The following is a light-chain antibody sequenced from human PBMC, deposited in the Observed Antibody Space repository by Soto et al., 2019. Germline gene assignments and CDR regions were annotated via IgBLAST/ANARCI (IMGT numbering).Light chain of an antibody. CDR1: QSISSW. Sequence: DSQMTQSPATVSAAVGDRVTISCRASQSISSWVAWYQQKPWKAPKLLIYKASNLESGVPSRFSGSGSGTEFTLTISSLLPDDFATYYCQQYNSSPWTFGQGTKVEVK. J-gene: IGKJ1*01. CDR2: KAS. CDR3: QQYNSSPWT. V-gene: IGKV1-5*03.